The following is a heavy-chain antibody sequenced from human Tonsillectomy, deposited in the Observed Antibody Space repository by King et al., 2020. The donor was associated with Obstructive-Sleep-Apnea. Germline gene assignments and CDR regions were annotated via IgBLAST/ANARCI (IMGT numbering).Heavy chain of an antibody. D-gene: IGHD5-18*01. CDR3: ARDLGDSPDLYYWYFDL. CDR1: GGEFFNYG. CDR2: IIPPLDIT. J-gene: IGHJ2*01. V-gene: IGHV1-69*10. Sequence: VQLVQSGAEVKKPGSSVKVSCKASGGEFFNYGINWVRQAPGQGLEWMGGIIPPLDITKYADKFQSRVTINADKSTRTVYMELYSLRSEDTAVYYCARDLGDSPDLYYWYFDLWGRGTLVTVSS.